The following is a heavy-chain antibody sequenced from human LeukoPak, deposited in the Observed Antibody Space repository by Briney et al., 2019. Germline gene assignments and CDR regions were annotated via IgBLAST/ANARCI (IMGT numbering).Heavy chain of an antibody. D-gene: IGHD5-12*01. V-gene: IGHV1-58*01. J-gene: IGHJ4*02. Sequence: SVKVSCKASGFTFTSSAVQWVRQARGQRLEWIGWIVVGSGNTNYAQKFQERVTITRDMSTSTAYMELSSLRSKDTAVYYCAAILRDDAWIENWGQGTLVTVSS. CDR2: IVVGSGNT. CDR3: AAILRDDAWIEN. CDR1: GFTFTSSA.